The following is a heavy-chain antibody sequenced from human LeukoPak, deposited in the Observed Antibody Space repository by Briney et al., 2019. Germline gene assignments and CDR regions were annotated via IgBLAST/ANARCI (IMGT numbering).Heavy chain of an antibody. CDR3: TRDQD. V-gene: IGHV3-7*04. CDR2: IKQDGSEK. Sequence: TGGSLRLSCAASGFTFSRYWMSWVRQTPGKGLEWVANIKQDGSEKYYVDSVKGRFTISRDNAKNSLYLQMNSLRAEDTAVYYYTRDQDWGQGTLVTVSS. CDR1: GFTFSRYW. J-gene: IGHJ4*02.